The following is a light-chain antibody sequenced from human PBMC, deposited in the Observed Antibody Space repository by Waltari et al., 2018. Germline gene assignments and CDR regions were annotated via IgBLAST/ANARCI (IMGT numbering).Light chain of an antibody. CDR2: DVT. CDR3: CSYAGTSTFVV. J-gene: IGLJ3*02. CDR1: RSDVGAYNH. Sequence: SALTQPASVSGSPGQSITISCTGSRSDVGAYNHVSWYQQHPGKAPKLMIYDVTNRPSGVSNRFSGSKSGNTASLTISGLQADDEADYYCCSYAGTSTFVVFGGGTKLTVL. V-gene: IGLV2-23*02.